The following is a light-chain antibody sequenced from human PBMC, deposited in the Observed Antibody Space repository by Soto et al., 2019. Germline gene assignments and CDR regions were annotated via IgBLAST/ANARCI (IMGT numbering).Light chain of an antibody. Sequence: EIVLTQSPGTLSLSPGERATLSCRASQSVSSSYLAWYQQKPGQAPRLLIYGASSRATGIPDRFSGSGSGTDFTLTISRLEREDLAVYYCQQYGSSFTFGPGTKVDIK. CDR3: QQYGSSFT. J-gene: IGKJ3*01. V-gene: IGKV3-20*01. CDR2: GAS. CDR1: QSVSSSY.